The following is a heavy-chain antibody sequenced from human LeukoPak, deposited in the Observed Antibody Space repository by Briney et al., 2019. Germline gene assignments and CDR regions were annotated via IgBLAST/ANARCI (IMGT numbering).Heavy chain of an antibody. J-gene: IGHJ3*02. CDR2: IYHSGTS. CDR3: VRNTYYYGSGSPSGAFDI. D-gene: IGHD3-10*01. Sequence: PSETLSLTCTVSGDSISSYFWTWIRQPPGKGLEWIGFIYHSGTSSYNPSLKSRLTMSVDTSKNQVSLKPSSVTAADTAVYYCVRNTYYYGSGSPSGAFDIWGQGTMVTVSS. V-gene: IGHV4-59*01. CDR1: GDSISSYF.